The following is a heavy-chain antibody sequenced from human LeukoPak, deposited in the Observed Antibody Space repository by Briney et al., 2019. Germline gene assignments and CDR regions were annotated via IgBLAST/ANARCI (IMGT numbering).Heavy chain of an antibody. V-gene: IGHV4-34*01. J-gene: IGHJ4*02. CDR3: ARRAGYSSSWYGPYYFDY. D-gene: IGHD6-13*01. Sequence: SSETLSLTCAVYGGSFSGYYWSWIRQPPGKGLEWIGEINHSGSTNYNPSLKSRVTISVDTSKNQFSLKLSSVTAADTAVYYCARRAGYSSSWYGPYYFDYWGQGTLVTVSS. CDR2: INHSGST. CDR1: GGSFSGYY.